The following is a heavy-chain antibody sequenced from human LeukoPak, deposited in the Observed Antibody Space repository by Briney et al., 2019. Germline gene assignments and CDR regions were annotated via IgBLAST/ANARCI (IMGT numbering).Heavy chain of an antibody. J-gene: IGHJ3*02. CDR3: ARGGPGYYYGSGSAKGAFDI. CDR1: GGSISSSSYY. D-gene: IGHD3-10*01. V-gene: IGHV4-39*07. CDR2: IYYSGST. Sequence: SETLSLTCTVSGGSISSSSYYWGWIRQPPGKGLEWIGSIYYSGSTNYNPSLKSRVTISVDTSKNQFSLKLSSVTAADTAVYYCARGGPGYYYGSGSAKGAFDIWGQGTMVTVSS.